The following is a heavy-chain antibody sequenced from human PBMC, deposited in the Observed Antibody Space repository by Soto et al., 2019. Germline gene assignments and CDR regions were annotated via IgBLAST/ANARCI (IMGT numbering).Heavy chain of an antibody. CDR3: AKDGAVAGTFDY. CDR1: GFTFSSYA. V-gene: IGHV3-30*18. J-gene: IGHJ4*02. D-gene: IGHD6-19*01. Sequence: QVQLVESAGGVVQPGRSLRLSCAASGFTFSSYAMHWVRQAPGKGLEWVAVISSDGSAQHYVDSLKGRFTISRDNSKNTVDLQMSSLRIDDTALYYCAKDGAVAGTFDYWGQGTLVTVSS. CDR2: ISSDGSAQ.